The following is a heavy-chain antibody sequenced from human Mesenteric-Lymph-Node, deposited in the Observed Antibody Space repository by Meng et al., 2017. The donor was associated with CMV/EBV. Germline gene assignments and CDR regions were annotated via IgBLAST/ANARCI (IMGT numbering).Heavy chain of an antibody. CDR2: IKQDGSQK. Sequence: LSCAASGFIFPRYWIAWVRQAPGKGLEWVAHIKQDGSQKHYVESVKGRFTISRDNAKNSLYLQMDSLRAEDTAVYYCVRHPDYRFDYWGQGTLVTVSS. CDR3: VRHPDYRFDY. D-gene: IGHD4-11*01. J-gene: IGHJ4*02. V-gene: IGHV3-7*01. CDR1: GFIFPRYW.